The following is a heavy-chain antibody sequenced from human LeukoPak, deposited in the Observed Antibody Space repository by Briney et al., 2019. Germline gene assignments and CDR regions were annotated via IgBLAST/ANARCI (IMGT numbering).Heavy chain of an antibody. V-gene: IGHV4-38-2*01. D-gene: IGHD1-1*01. J-gene: IGHJ5*02. CDR2: IYHSGNT. CDR1: GHSISSGYY. Sequence: SETLSLTCAVSGHSISSGYYWGWIRQPPGKGLEWIGNIYHSGNTYYNPSLKSRITISVDTSKNQFSLKLSSVTAADTAVYYCARGYNRNDRWFDPWGQGTLVTVSS. CDR3: ARGYNRNDRWFDP.